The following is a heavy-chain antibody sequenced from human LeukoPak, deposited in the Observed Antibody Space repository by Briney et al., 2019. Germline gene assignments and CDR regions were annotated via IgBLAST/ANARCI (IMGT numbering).Heavy chain of an antibody. D-gene: IGHD3-10*01. CDR3: ASGTYGD. V-gene: IGHV4-34*01. J-gene: IGHJ4*02. CDR2: INHSGST. Sequence: PSETLSLTCAVYGGSFSGYYWSWIRQPPGKGLEWIGEINHSGSTNYNPSLKSRVTISVDTSKNQFSLKLSSVIAVDTAVYYCASGTYGDWGQGTLVTVSS. CDR1: GGSFSGYY.